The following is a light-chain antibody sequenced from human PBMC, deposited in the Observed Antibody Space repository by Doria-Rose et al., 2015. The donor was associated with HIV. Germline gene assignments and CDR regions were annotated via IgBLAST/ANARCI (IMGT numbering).Light chain of an antibody. Sequence: DIVMTQSSGTLSLSPGERASLSCRASQSFSSTYLAWYQQKPGQAPSLIIYDGSTRATGIPDRFSASGSGTDFTLTINRLEPEDFALYYCHQYVTSWTFGQGTKVEI. J-gene: IGKJ1*01. CDR2: DGS. CDR1: QSFSSTY. CDR3: HQYVTSWT. V-gene: IGKV3-20*01.